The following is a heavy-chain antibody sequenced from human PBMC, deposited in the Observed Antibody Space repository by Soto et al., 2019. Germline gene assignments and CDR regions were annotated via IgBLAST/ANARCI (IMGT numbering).Heavy chain of an antibody. CDR3: ARDGRAGGRGYFDY. CDR1: GFTFSSYA. Sequence: GGPLRLSCAASGFTFSSYAMHWVRQAPGKGLEWVAVISYDGSNKYYADSVKGRFTISRDNSKNTLYLQMNSLRAEDTAVYYCARDGRAGGRGYFDYWGQGTLVTGSS. V-gene: IGHV3-30-3*01. D-gene: IGHD3-10*01. J-gene: IGHJ4*02. CDR2: ISYDGSNK.